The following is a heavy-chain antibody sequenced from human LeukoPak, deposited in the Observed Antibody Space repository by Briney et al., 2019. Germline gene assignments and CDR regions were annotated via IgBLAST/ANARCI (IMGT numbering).Heavy chain of an antibody. CDR3: AKDIGGLNY. V-gene: IGHV3-74*01. J-gene: IGHJ4*02. Sequence: GGFLRLSCAASGFTFSSYWMHWVRQAPGKGLVWVSRISSDESRTNYADSVKGRFTISRDNRKKSLYLQMNSLRTEDTALYYCAKDIGGLNYCGQGTLVTVSS. CDR2: ISSDESRT. D-gene: IGHD1-26*01. CDR1: GFTFSSYW.